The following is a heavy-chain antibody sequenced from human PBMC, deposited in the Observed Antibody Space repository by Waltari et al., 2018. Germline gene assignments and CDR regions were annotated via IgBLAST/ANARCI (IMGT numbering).Heavy chain of an antibody. CDR1: GYTFTGYY. CDR3: ARQLVDNWFDP. D-gene: IGHD6-6*01. Sequence: QVQLVQSGAAVKKPGASVKVSCKASGYTFTGYYMHWVRQAPGQGLEWMGRINPNSGGTNYAKKFQGRVTMTRDTSISTAYMELSRLRSDDTAVYYCARQLVDNWFDPWGQGTLVTVSS. V-gene: IGHV1-2*06. J-gene: IGHJ5*02. CDR2: INPNSGGT.